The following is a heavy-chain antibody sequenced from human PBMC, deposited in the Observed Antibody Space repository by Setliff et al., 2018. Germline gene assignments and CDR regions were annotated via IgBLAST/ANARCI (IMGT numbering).Heavy chain of an antibody. Sequence: PGGSLRLSCVGSGFIFRNHRINWVRQAPGKGLEWVSSISTSSSYIYYADSVKGRFTISRDNAKKSLFLQMSNLRADDTAVYYCRLWVHGLSRDYWGQGTLVTVSS. CDR2: ISTSSSYI. CDR3: RLWVHGLSRDY. D-gene: IGHD1-26*01. V-gene: IGHV3-21*04. J-gene: IGHJ4*02. CDR1: GFIFRNHR.